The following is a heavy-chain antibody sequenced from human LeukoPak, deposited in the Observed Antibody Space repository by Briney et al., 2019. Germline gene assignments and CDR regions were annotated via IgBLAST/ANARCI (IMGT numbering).Heavy chain of an antibody. Sequence: GASVKVSCKASGYTFTKYGINWVRQAPGQGLEWMGWISPYNDNTKYAQILQGRVTMTTDTSTSTAYMELRSMRSDDTAVYYCAREPSESFIDHWGKGTLVTVSS. J-gene: IGHJ4*02. CDR1: GYTFTKYG. CDR2: ISPYNDNT. D-gene: IGHD1-26*01. V-gene: IGHV1-18*01. CDR3: AREPSESFIDH.